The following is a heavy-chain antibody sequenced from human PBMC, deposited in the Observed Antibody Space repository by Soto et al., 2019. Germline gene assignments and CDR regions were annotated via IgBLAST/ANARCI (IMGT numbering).Heavy chain of an antibody. D-gene: IGHD2-21*02. J-gene: IGHJ6*02. CDR2: IAYNGVT. Sequence: SETLSLTCSVSGGSIRNDYWGWIRQPPGKGLEWIGYIAYNGVTVYNPSFSSRLTISVDKSANQFSLRLTSVTAADTAVYYCARDLWGYCGTDCYPLDVWGQGTTVTVSS. CDR3: ARDLWGYCGTDCYPLDV. V-gene: IGHV4-59*01. CDR1: GGSIRNDY.